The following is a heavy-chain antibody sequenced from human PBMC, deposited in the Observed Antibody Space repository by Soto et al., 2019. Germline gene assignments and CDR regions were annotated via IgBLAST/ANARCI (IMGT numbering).Heavy chain of an antibody. D-gene: IGHD2-21*02. CDR2: IIPIFGTA. V-gene: IGHV1-69*06. Sequence: ASVKVSFKASGGTFSSYAISWVRQAPGQGLEWMGGIIPIFGTANYAQKFQGRVTITADKSTSTAYMELSSLRSEDTAVYYCAGVGWAYCGGDCYSGLFDYWGQGTLVTVSS. J-gene: IGHJ4*02. CDR1: GGTFSSYA. CDR3: AGVGWAYCGGDCYSGLFDY.